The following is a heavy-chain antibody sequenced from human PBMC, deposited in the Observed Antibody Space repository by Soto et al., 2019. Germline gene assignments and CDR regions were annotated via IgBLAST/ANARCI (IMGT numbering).Heavy chain of an antibody. D-gene: IGHD5-18*01. CDR1: GYTFTKYG. J-gene: IGHJ6*02. V-gene: IGHV1-18*01. CDR2: ISTYNGNT. Sequence: QVQLVQSGAEVKKPGASVKVSCKASGYTFTKYGISWVRQAPGQGLEWMGWISTYNGNTKYAQKLQGRVIMTTDTSTSKVYIEWRSLRSDDTAVYYCARDTPETAIVPYYYYYGMDVWGQGTTVTVSS. CDR3: ARDTPETAIVPYYYYYGMDV.